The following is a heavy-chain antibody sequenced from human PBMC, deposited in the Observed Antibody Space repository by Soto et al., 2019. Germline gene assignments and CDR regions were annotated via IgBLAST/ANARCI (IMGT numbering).Heavy chain of an antibody. D-gene: IGHD6-6*01. CDR1: GFTFSSYW. CDR2: IKQDGSEK. CDR3: ARDGGSSLSRRDAFDI. J-gene: IGHJ3*02. V-gene: IGHV3-7*01. Sequence: EVQLVESGGGLVQPGGSLRLSCAASGFTFSSYWMSWVRQAPGKGLEWVANIKQDGSEKYYVDSVKGRFTISRDNAKNSLYLQMNSLRAEDTAVYYCARDGGSSLSRRDAFDIWGQGTMVTVSS.